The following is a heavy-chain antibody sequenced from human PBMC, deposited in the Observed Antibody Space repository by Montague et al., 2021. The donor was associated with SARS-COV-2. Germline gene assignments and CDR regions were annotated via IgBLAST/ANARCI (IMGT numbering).Heavy chain of an antibody. CDR2: ITGSGGGT. CDR3: AKDQVYSGSYFAD. Sequence: SLRLSWAASGFTFSSYAMSWVRQAPGKGLEWVSAITGSGGGTYYAGSVKGRFTISKDNSKNMLYLQMNSLRADDTAVYYCAKDQVYSGSYFADWGQGTLVTVSS. D-gene: IGHD1-26*01. V-gene: IGHV3-23*01. J-gene: IGHJ4*02. CDR1: GFTFSSYA.